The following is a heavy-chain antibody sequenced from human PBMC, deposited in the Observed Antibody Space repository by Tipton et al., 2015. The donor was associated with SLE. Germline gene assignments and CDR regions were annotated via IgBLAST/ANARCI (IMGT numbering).Heavy chain of an antibody. Sequence: SLRLSCEASGYTFSLRAMAWVRLTPGKGLEWLSTIYVAERTHYSDAVRGRFTISRDDSKNTVFLQMKSLRDEDTAVYYCARGDGDNWGSVYSFDYWGQGTPVTVS. CDR3: ARGDGDNWGSVYSFDY. D-gene: IGHD7-27*01. CDR1: GYTFSLRA. V-gene: IGHV3-23*01. CDR2: IYVAERT. J-gene: IGHJ4*02.